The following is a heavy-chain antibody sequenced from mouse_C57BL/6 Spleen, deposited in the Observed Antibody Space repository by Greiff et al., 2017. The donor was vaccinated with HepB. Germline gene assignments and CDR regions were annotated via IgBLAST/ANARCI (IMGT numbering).Heavy chain of an antibody. D-gene: IGHD1-1*01. J-gene: IGHJ2*01. CDR1: GYTFTSYW. CDR2: INPSNGGT. CDR3: ARPRYMTTVVATRYYFDY. V-gene: IGHV1-53*01. Sequence: QVQLQQPGTELVKPGASVKLSCKASGYTFTSYWMHWVKQRPGQGLEWIGNINPSNGGTNYNEKFKSKATLTVDKSSSTAYMQLSILTSEDSAVYYCARPRYMTTVVATRYYFDYWGQGTTLTVSS.